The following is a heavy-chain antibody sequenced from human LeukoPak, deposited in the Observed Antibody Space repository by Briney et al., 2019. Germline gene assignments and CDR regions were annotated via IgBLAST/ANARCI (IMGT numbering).Heavy chain of an antibody. J-gene: IGHJ4*02. CDR3: ARSVVPAGRFDY. CDR1: GFTVSSSY. V-gene: IGHV3-66*01. CDR2: IYSGGTA. D-gene: IGHD2-2*01. Sequence: GGSLRLSCAASGFTVSSSYMRWVRQAPGKGLEWVSVIYSGGTAYYADSVKGRFTISRDNSKNTLYIQMNRLRAEHTAVSYCARSVVPAGRFDYWGQGTPVTVSS.